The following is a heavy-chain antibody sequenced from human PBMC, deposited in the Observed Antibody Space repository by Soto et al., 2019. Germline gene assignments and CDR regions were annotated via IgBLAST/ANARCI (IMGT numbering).Heavy chain of an antibody. V-gene: IGHV4-4*07. J-gene: IGHJ5*02. Sequence: SETLSLTCSVSGDSISTFYWSWIRQPAGKGLEWIGRIYPSGSTTYNPSLKSRVTMSVDMSRNEVSLKLRSVTAADTAVYYCARGGRISGTEWFDNWGQGTLGTDS. D-gene: IGHD1-20*01. CDR1: GDSISTFY. CDR3: ARGGRISGTEWFDN. CDR2: IYPSGST.